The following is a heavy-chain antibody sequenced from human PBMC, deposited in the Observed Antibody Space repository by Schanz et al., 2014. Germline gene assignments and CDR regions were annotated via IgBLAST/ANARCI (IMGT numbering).Heavy chain of an antibody. CDR2: INSVGSNT. CDR1: GFTFSSHW. CDR3: ARKRKLGVYGGKGHDSLDI. D-gene: IGHD4-17*01. Sequence: EVQLVQSGGGLVQPGGSLRLSCAASGFTFSSHWMHWVRQDPGKGLVWVARINSVGSNTDYADSVTGRFTISRDNAKNTLYLQMNTLRAEDTAVYYCARKRKLGVYGGKGHDSLDIWGQGTMVNVSS. J-gene: IGHJ3*02. V-gene: IGHV3-74*01.